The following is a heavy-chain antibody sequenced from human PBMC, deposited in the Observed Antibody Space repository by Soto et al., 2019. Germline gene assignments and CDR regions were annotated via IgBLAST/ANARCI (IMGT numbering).Heavy chain of an antibody. D-gene: IGHD2-2*01. J-gene: IGHJ4*02. CDR2: ISGSGGST. V-gene: IGHV3-23*01. Sequence: GGSLRLSCAASGFTFSSYAMSWVRQAPGKGLEWVSAISGSGGSTYYADSVKGRFTISRDNSKNTLYLQMNSLRAEDTAVYYCAKGRLTDQLPLLYYFDYWGQGTLVTVSS. CDR3: AKGRLTDQLPLLYYFDY. CDR1: GFTFSSYA.